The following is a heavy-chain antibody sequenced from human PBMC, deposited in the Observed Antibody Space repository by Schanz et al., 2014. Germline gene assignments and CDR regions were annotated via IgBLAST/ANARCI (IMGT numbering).Heavy chain of an antibody. Sequence: VQLVQSGGGLVQPGRSLRLSCATSGLNFDYYGMNWVRQAPGKGLEWVANIGYDGSEKYYVDSVKGRFTISRDNSKDTLYLQMSGLTPEDTAVYYCARGPIPIQGVPMDFWGQGTLXTVSS. CDR3: ARGPIPIQGVPMDF. CDR1: GLNFDYYG. J-gene: IGHJ4*02. V-gene: IGHV3-33*01. CDR2: IGYDGSEK. D-gene: IGHD3-10*01.